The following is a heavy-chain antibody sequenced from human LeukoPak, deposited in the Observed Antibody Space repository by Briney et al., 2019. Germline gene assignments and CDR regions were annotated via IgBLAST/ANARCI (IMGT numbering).Heavy chain of an antibody. Sequence: PGASVKVSCKASGYTFTGYYMHWVRQAPGQGLEWMGWINPNSGSTNYAQKFQGRVTMTRDTSISTAYMELSRLRSDDTAVYYCARVRLRVYGSGPYYFDYWGQGTLVTVSS. V-gene: IGHV1-2*02. CDR2: INPNSGST. CDR1: GYTFTGYY. D-gene: IGHD3-10*01. CDR3: ARVRLRVYGSGPYYFDY. J-gene: IGHJ4*02.